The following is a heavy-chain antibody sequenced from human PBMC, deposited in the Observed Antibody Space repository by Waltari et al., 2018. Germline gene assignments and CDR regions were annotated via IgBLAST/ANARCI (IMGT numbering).Heavy chain of an antibody. D-gene: IGHD4-4*01. CDR3: ARAETTVTTPFFDY. Sequence: QVQLVQSGAEVKKPGASVKVSCKASGYTFTGYYMHWVRQAPGQGLEWMGWINPNRGGPNYAQKFQGRVTRTRDTSISTAYMELSRLRSDDTAVYYCARAETTVTTPFFDYWGQGTLVTVSS. V-gene: IGHV1-2*02. CDR2: INPNRGGP. CDR1: GYTFTGYY. J-gene: IGHJ4*02.